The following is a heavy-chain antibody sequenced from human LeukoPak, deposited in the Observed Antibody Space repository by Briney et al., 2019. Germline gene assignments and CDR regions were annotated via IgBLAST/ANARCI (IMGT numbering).Heavy chain of an antibody. CDR1: GYTLTELS. CDR3: AGSPTWIQPKSV. CDR2: FDPEDGET. D-gene: IGHD5-18*01. J-gene: IGHJ6*04. V-gene: IGHV1-24*01. Sequence: ASVKVSCTVSGYTLTELSMHWVRQAPGKGLEWMGGFDPEDGETIYAQKFQGRVTITTDESTSTAYMELSSLRSEDTAVYYCAGSPTWIQPKSVWGKGTTVTVSS.